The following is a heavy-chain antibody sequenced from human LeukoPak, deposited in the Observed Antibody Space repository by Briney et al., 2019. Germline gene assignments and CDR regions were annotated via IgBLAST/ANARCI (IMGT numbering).Heavy chain of an antibody. CDR3: ARHYGAGSYYDNWFDP. Sequence: TPSETLSLTCTVSGGSISSFYWSWIRQPPGEGLEWIGYIYYSGSTDYNPSLRSRVTISIDTSKNQFSLKLSSVTAADTAVYYCARHYGAGSYYDNWFDPWGQGTLVTVSS. CDR1: GGSISSFY. CDR2: IYYSGST. D-gene: IGHD3-10*01. J-gene: IGHJ5*02. V-gene: IGHV4-59*01.